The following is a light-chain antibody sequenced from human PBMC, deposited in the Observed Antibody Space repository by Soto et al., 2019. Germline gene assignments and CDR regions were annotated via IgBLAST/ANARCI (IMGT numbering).Light chain of an antibody. CDR2: GAS. CDR1: QSVSSTY. Sequence: EIVLTQSPGTLSLSPGERATLSCRASQSVSSTYLAWYQQKPGMAPRLLLYGASRRAAGIQDRFSGSGSGTDFPLTISILEPEDFAVYYCQQYGSSSWTFGQGTKVDIK. V-gene: IGKV3-20*01. J-gene: IGKJ1*01. CDR3: QQYGSSSWT.